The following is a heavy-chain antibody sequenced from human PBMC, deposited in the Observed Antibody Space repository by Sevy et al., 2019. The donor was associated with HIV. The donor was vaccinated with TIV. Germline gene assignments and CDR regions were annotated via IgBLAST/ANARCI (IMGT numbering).Heavy chain of an antibody. CDR3: ARGKHVSDYYGSFDY. D-gene: IGHD3-3*01. CDR2: IYIGGST. CDR1: GLSVSGNF. J-gene: IGHJ4*02. Sequence: GGSLRLSCVVSGLSVSGNFMSWVRQAPGKGLEWVSVIYIGGSTYYADSVKGRFTISSDDSKNTVYLHMNSLRAEVTAVYYCARGKHVSDYYGSFDYWGQGTLVTVSS. V-gene: IGHV3-53*01.